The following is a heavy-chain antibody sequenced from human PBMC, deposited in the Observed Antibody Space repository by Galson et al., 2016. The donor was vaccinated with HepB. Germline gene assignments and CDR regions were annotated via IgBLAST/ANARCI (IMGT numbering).Heavy chain of an antibody. V-gene: IGHV4-30-4*08. Sequence: TLSLTCTVSGGSISSSSYYWGWIRQPPGKGLEWIGYIYYSGSTYYNPSLESRVTISIDTSENQFSLKLSSVTAADTAVYYCARDGGWGFGELLDYYDGMDVWGQGT. CDR2: IYYSGST. J-gene: IGHJ6*02. CDR1: GGSISSSSYY. CDR3: ARDGGWGFGELLDYYDGMDV. D-gene: IGHD3-10*01.